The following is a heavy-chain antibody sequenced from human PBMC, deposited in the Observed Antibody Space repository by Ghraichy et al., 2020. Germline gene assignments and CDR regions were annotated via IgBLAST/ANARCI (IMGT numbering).Heavy chain of an antibody. CDR2: IYYSGST. CDR1: GGSISSSSYY. J-gene: IGHJ4*02. Sequence: SEPLSLTCTVSGGSISSSSYYWGWIRQPPGKGLEWIGSIYYSGSTYYNPSLKSRVTISVDTSKNQFSLKLSSVTAADTAVYYCARTGDIVLMVYAIDYWGQGTLVTVSS. CDR3: ARTGDIVLMVYAIDY. V-gene: IGHV4-39*01. D-gene: IGHD2-8*01.